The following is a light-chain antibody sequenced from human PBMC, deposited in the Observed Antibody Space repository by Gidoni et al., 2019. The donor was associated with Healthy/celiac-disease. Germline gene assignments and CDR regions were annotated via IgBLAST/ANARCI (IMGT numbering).Light chain of an antibody. CDR3: SSYTSSSTLVV. CDR2: DVS. CDR1: SSDVGGYNY. V-gene: IGLV2-14*01. Sequence: QSALPQPASVSGSPGQSITISCTGTSSDVGGYNYVSWYQQHPGKAPKLMIYDVSNRPSGVSNRFSGSKSGNPASLTISGLQAEDEADYYCSSYTSSSTLVVFGGGTKLTVL. J-gene: IGLJ2*01.